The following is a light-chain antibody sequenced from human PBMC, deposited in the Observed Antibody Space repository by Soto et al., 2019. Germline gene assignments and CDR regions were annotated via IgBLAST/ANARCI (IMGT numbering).Light chain of an antibody. Sequence: DIQITQSPSSLSASVGDRVTITCRASQRISSYLNWYQQKPGKAPKILIYAASSLQSGVPSRFSGSGSGTDFTLTISSLQPEDFAIYYCQQTYSTPYTFGQGTKLEIK. CDR2: AAS. V-gene: IGKV1-39*01. CDR3: QQTYSTPYT. CDR1: QRISSY. J-gene: IGKJ2*01.